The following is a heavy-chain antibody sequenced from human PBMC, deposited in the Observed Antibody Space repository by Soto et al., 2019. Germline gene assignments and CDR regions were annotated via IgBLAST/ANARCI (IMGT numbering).Heavy chain of an antibody. J-gene: IGHJ4*02. CDR2: LNPNTGDS. V-gene: IGHV1-8*01. D-gene: IGHD1-1*01. Sequence: ASVKVSCKASGYTFTHFYITWVRQAPGQGLEWMGWLNPNTGDSGYAQKFQGRITVTSDTSINTVHMELSSLRSEDTAVYYCARRAETNGWNGFGADKYYFDFWGQGTLVTVSS. CDR1: GYTFTHFY. CDR3: ARRAETNGWNGFGADKYYFDF.